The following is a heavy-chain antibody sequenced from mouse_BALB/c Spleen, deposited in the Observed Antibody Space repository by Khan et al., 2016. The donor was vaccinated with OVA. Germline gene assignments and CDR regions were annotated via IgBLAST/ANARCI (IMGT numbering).Heavy chain of an antibody. CDR2: ILPGRGNI. J-gene: IGHJ4*01. CDR3: SRGAGTTYGIDY. D-gene: IGHD4-1*01. V-gene: IGHV1-9*01. Sequence: QVQLKESGAELMKPGASVKISCKTTGYTFSNYWIEWIKQRPGHGLEWIGEILPGRGNINYNEKFKGKATFTADTSSNIAYMQLNSLTSEDSAVYYCSRGAGTTYGIDYWGQGTLVTVSS. CDR1: GYTFSNYW.